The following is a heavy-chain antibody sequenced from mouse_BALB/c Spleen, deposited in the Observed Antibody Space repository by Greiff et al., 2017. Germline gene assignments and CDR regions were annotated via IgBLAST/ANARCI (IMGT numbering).Heavy chain of an antibody. CDR2: INPSSGYT. CDR3: ARRTMITHYYAMDY. D-gene: IGHD2-4*01. J-gene: IGHJ4*01. Sequence: QVQLKQSGAELARPGASVKMSCKASGYTFTSYTMHWVKQRPGQGLEWIGYINPSSGYTNYNQKFKDKATLTADKSSSTAYMQLSSLTSEDSAVYYCARRTMITHYYAMDYWGQGTSVTVSS. V-gene: IGHV1-4*01. CDR1: GYTFTSYT.